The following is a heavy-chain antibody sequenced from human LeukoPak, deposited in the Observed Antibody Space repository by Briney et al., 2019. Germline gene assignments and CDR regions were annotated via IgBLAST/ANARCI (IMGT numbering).Heavy chain of an antibody. D-gene: IGHD3-3*01. V-gene: IGHV3-21*04. CDR3: ERSVKARQEGGHRYYYFMDV. Sequence: GGSLRLSCAASKFIFANYTMNWVRQAPGKGLEWVSSISGGRRSIYYAASVKGRFTTSRDNVKNSVFLQMNSLRAEDTGVYFGERSVKARQEGGHRYYYFMDVWGNGTTVTVSS. J-gene: IGHJ6*03. CDR2: ISGGRRSI. CDR1: KFIFANYT.